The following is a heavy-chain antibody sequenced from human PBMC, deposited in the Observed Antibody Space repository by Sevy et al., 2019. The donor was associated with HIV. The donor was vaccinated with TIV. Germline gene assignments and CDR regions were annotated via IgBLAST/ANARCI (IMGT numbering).Heavy chain of an antibody. J-gene: IGHJ6*02. V-gene: IGHV4-39*01. CDR3: AEVPPRSKMDV. Sequence: SETLSLTCTVSGGSISSSGYYWGWIRQRPGKGLEWSGSIDYSGSTYYNPSLKSRVTVSIDTSKNQFSLKVRSVTAADTAVYYCAEVPPRSKMDVWGQGTTVTVSS. CDR1: GGSISSSGYY. D-gene: IGHD1-26*01. CDR2: IDYSGST.